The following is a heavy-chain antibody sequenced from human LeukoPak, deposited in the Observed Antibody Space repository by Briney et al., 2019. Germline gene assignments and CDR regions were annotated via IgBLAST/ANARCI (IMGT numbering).Heavy chain of an antibody. CDR1: GYTFTGYY. V-gene: IGHV1-2*02. CDR2: INPNSGDT. D-gene: IGHD2-15*01. Sequence: ASVKLSCKASGYTFTGYYMHWVRQAPGQGLEYMGWINPNSGDTNHAQNFQGRVTLTRDTSISTAYMELSSLRSDDSALYYCAGEYCSGGTCRQGFDYWGQGTLVT. J-gene: IGHJ4*02. CDR3: AGEYCSGGTCRQGFDY.